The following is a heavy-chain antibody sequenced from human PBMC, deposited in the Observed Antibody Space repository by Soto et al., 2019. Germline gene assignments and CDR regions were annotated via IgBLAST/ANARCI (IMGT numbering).Heavy chain of an antibody. V-gene: IGHV1-46*01. CDR2: INSGGGST. CDR3: ARDLAGLTTVLYFYGMDV. D-gene: IGHD4-4*01. J-gene: IGHJ6*02. Sequence: VASVKVSCKASGGTFSSSSISWVRQAPGQGLEWMGIINSGGGSTSYAQKFQGRVTMTRDTSTSTVYMELSSLRSEDTAVYYCARDLAGLTTVLYFYGMDVWGQGTTVTVSS. CDR1: GGTFSSSS.